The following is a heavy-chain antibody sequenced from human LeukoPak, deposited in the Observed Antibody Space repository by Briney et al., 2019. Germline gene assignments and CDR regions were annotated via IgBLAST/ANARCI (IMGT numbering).Heavy chain of an antibody. CDR1: GFIFSNYD. V-gene: IGHV3-21*01. D-gene: IGHD3-10*01. CDR2: VRSSSSDI. Sequence: GGSLRLSCAASGFIFSNYDMNWVRQAPGKGLEWVSFVRSSSSDIFYADSVKGRFTISRDNAQNSLYLQMNNLRVEDTAVYYGVRHPPGGGHLAFDHGGQEPLVTGSS. CDR3: VRHPPGGGHLAFDH. J-gene: IGHJ4*02.